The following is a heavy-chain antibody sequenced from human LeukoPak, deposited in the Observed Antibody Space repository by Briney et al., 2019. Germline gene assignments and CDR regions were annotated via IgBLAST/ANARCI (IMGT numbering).Heavy chain of an antibody. CDR2: IHHSGST. V-gene: IGHV4-59*03. Sequence: SETLPLTCTVSAGSINRFYWNWIRQSPGKGLEWIGYIHHSGSTKCNPSLQSRVTMSMDTSKNQVSLKLSSVSAADSAVYSCATNTGSYFAWFDYWGQGTLVTVSS. D-gene: IGHD1-26*01. J-gene: IGHJ4*02. CDR3: ATNTGSYFAWFDY. CDR1: AGSINRFY.